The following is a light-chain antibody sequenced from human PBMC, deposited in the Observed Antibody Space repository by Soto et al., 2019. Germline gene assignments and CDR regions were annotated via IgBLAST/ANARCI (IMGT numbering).Light chain of an antibody. J-gene: IGLJ1*01. CDR1: SNDVGGYNY. V-gene: IGLV2-8*01. CDR3: CSSAGSNNNHV. CDR2: EVS. Sequence: QSALTQPPSASGSPGQSVTISCTGTSNDVGGYNYVSWYQQHPGKAPKLMIYEVSKRPSGVPDRFSGSKSGNTASLTVSGLQAEDEADYYCCSSAGSNNNHVFGTGTQVTVL.